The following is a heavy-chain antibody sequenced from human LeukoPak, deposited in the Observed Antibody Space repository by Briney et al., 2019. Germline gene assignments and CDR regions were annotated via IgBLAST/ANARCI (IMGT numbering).Heavy chain of an antibody. CDR3: ATDGIPSATALAN. CDR1: GFTLSHYG. J-gene: IGHJ4*02. CDR2: IKYDGSKI. Sequence: SGGSLRLSCETSGFTLSHYGIHWVRQVPGMGLEWVAFIKYDGSKIYYAESVQGRFTISRDNSKNNLFLQMTRMRPQDTAVYYCATDGIPSATALANWGQGTLVTVSS. V-gene: IGHV3-30*02. D-gene: IGHD2/OR15-2a*01.